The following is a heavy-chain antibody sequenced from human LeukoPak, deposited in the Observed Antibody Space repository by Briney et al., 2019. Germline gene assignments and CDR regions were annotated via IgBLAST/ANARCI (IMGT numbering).Heavy chain of an antibody. V-gene: IGHV4-34*01. CDR1: GGSFSGYY. Sequence: PSETLSLTCAVYGGSFSGYYWSWIRQPPGEGLEWIGEINHSGSTNYNPSLKSRVTISVDTSKNQFSLKLSSVTAADTAVYYCARVVRAARPPNWFDPWGQGTLVTVSS. J-gene: IGHJ5*02. D-gene: IGHD6-6*01. CDR2: INHSGST. CDR3: ARVVRAARPPNWFDP.